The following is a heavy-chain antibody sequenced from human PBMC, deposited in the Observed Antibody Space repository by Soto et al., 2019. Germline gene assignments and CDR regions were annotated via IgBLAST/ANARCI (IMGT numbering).Heavy chain of an antibody. CDR2: INHSGST. Sequence: SETLSLTCAVYGGSFSGYYWSWIRQPPGKGLEWIGEINHSGSTNYNPSLKSRVTISVDTSKNQFSLKLSSVTAADTAVYYCARWMDPTIFGVVGYYYYGMDVWGQGTTVTVSS. CDR3: ARWMDPTIFGVVGYYYYGMDV. V-gene: IGHV4-34*01. J-gene: IGHJ6*02. CDR1: GGSFSGYY. D-gene: IGHD3-3*01.